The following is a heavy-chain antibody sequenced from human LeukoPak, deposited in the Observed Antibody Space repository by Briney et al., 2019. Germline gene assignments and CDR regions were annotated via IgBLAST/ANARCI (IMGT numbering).Heavy chain of an antibody. CDR1: GFAFPNYA. CDR2: ISGSGSNT. D-gene: IGHD3-10*01. V-gene: IGHV3-23*01. CDR3: AKDRWYYGSGRYVDAFDM. J-gene: IGHJ3*02. Sequence: PGGSLRLSCAASGFAFPNYAMSWVRQAPGKGLEWVSAISGSGSNTYYADSVKGRFTISRDNSKNTLYLQMNSLRAEDTAVYSCAKDRWYYGSGRYVDAFDMWGQGTMVTVSS.